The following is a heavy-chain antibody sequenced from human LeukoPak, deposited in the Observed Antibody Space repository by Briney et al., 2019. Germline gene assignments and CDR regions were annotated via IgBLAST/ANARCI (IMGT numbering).Heavy chain of an antibody. CDR1: GGSFSSGDYS. D-gene: IGHD3-10*01. Sequence: SETLSLTCTVSGGSFSSGDYSWNWIRQPAGQGLEWIGRLFSSGTTNYNPSLKSRVTISGDTSNNQFSLKLTSVTAADTAVYYCARDHGSGSYYRNWGQGTLVTVSS. CDR3: ARDHGSGSYYRN. CDR2: LFSSGTT. V-gene: IGHV4-61*02. J-gene: IGHJ4*02.